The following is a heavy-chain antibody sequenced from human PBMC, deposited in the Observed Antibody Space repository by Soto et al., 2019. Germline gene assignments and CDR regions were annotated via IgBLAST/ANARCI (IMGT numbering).Heavy chain of an antibody. D-gene: IGHD3-22*01. CDR1: GGSISSYY. CDR2: IYYSGST. V-gene: IGHV4-59*01. Sequence: PSEILSLTCTVSGGSISSYYWSWIRQPPGKGLEWIGYIYYSGSTNYNPSLKSRVTISVDTSKNQFSLKLSSVTAADTAVYYCASTMIVVSTEYYFDYWGQGTLVTVSS. CDR3: ASTMIVVSTEYYFDY. J-gene: IGHJ4*02.